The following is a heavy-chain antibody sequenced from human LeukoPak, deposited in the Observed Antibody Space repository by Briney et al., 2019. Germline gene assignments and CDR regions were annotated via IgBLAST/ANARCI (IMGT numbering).Heavy chain of an antibody. J-gene: IGHJ4*02. CDR2: IIPIFGTA. D-gene: IGHD3-22*01. CDR3: ARDRGYYDSSGYHQYYYFDY. CDR1: GGTFSSYA. Sequence: SVKVSCKASGGTFSSYAISWVRQAPGQGLEWMGGIIPIFGTANYAQKFQGRVTITADESTSTAYMELSSLRAEDTAVYYCARDRGYYDSSGYHQYYYFDYWGQGTLVTVSS. V-gene: IGHV1-69*13.